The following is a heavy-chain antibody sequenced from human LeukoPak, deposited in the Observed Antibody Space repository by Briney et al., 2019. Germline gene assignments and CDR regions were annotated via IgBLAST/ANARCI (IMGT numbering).Heavy chain of an antibody. J-gene: IGHJ6*02. CDR2: IYYSGST. D-gene: IGHD4-11*01. Sequence: SETLSLTCTVSGGSISSYYWSWIRQPPGKGLEWIGYIYYSGSTNYNPSLKSRVTISVDTSKNQFSLKLNSVTAADTAVYYCARDVGYSNFYYYYGMDVWGQGTTVTVSS. V-gene: IGHV4-59*01. CDR3: ARDVGYSNFYYYYGMDV. CDR1: GGSISSYY.